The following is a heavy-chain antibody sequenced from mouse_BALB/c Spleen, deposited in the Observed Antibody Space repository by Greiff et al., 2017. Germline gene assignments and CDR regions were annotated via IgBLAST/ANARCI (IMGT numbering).Heavy chain of an antibody. CDR3: ARRLPLFDY. Sequence: EVKLMESGPGLVKPSQSLSLTCTVTGYSITSDYAWNWIRQFPGNKLEWMGYISYSGSTSYNPSLKSRISITRDTSKNQFFLQLNSVTTEDTATYYCARRLPLFDYWGQGTTLTVSS. D-gene: IGHD2-4*01. CDR2: ISYSGST. CDR1: GYSITSDYA. V-gene: IGHV3-2*02. J-gene: IGHJ2*01.